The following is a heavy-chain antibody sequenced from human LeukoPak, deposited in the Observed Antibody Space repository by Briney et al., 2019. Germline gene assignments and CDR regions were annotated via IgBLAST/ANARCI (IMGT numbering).Heavy chain of an antibody. V-gene: IGHV4-38-2*02. CDR1: AYSISSGYY. D-gene: IGHD2-2*01. CDR3: ARSSRSWSTFDN. CDR2: IYHSGST. J-gene: IGHJ4*02. Sequence: SETLSLTCTVSAYSISSGYYWGWIRQPPGKGLECIGTIYHSGSTYYNLSLKSRVTISVDTSKNQFSLRLSSVTAADTAVYYCARSSRSWSTFDNWGQGTLVTVSS.